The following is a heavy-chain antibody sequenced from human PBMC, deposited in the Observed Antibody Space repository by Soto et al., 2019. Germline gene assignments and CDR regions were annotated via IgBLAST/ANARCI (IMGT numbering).Heavy chain of an antibody. CDR2: ISAYNGNT. Sequence: QVQLVQSGAEVKKPGASVKVSCKASGYTFTSHGISWVRQAPGQGLEWMGWISAYNGNTNYAQKLQGRVTMTTDTSTSTAYMELRSLRSDDTAVYYCVLNDYYDSSGYYPHKYYFDYWGQGTLVTVSS. V-gene: IGHV1-18*01. CDR3: VLNDYYDSSGYYPHKYYFDY. J-gene: IGHJ4*02. D-gene: IGHD3-22*01. CDR1: GYTFTSHG.